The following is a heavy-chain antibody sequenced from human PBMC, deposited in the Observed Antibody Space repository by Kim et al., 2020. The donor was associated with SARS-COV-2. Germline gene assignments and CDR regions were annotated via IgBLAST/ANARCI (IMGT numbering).Heavy chain of an antibody. D-gene: IGHD3-9*01. CDR2: IYYSGST. CDR1: GGSISSSSYY. CDR3: AGLGVTFYDILTGRCAFDI. Sequence: SETLSLTCTVSGGSISSSSYYWGWIRQPPGKYLERIGSIYYSGSTYYNSSLKSRVTISVDTSKNQFSLNLSSVTAADTAVYYCAGLGVTFYDILTGRCAFDIGGQGTMVTVSS. J-gene: IGHJ3*02. V-gene: IGHV4-39*01.